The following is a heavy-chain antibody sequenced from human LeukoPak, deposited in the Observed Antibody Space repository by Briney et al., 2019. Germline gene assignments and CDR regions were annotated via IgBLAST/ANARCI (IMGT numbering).Heavy chain of an antibody. V-gene: IGHV4-59*01. CDR2: IYYSGST. CDR1: VGSISSYY. CDR3: ARAPTGGYYYDSSGYLWGLNWFDP. J-gene: IGHJ5*02. Sequence: SETLCLTCTVSVGSISSYYWSCARQPPGKGREWIGYIYYSGSTNYNPSLKRRGTLSVDTFKNQFSLKLSSVTAADTAVYYCARAPTGGYYYDSSGYLWGLNWFDPWGQGTLVTVSS. D-gene: IGHD3-22*01.